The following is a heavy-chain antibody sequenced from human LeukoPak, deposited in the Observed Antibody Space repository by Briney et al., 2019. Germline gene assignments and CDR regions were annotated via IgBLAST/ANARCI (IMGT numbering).Heavy chain of an antibody. CDR2: INPNSGGT. J-gene: IGHJ4*02. CDR1: GYTFTGYY. V-gene: IGHV1-2*02. CDR3: ARIDDSSGYYYRY. D-gene: IGHD3-22*01. Sequence: ASVKVSCKASGYTFTGYYMHWVRQAPGQGLEWMGWINPNSGGTNYAQKFQGRVTVTRDTSISTAYMELSRLRSDDTAVYYCARIDDSSGYYYRYWGQGTLVTVSS.